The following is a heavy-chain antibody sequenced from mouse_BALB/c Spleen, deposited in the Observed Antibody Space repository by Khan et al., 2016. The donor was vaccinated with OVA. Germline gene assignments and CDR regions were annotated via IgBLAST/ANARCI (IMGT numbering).Heavy chain of an antibody. D-gene: IGHD1-1*01. Sequence: EVQLQESGPDLVKPSQSLSLTCTVTGYSITSGYSWHWIRQFPGNKLEWMGYIHYSGSTNYNPSLKSRISITRDTSKNQFFLQLNSVATEDTATYYCARSGTTVVAYWYFDVWGAGTTVTVSS. CDR1: GYSITSGYS. CDR3: ARSGTTVVAYWYFDV. CDR2: IHYSGST. J-gene: IGHJ1*01. V-gene: IGHV3-1*02.